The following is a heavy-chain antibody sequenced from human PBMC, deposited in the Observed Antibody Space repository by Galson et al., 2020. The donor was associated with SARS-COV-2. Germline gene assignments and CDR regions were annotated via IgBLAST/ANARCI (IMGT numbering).Heavy chain of an antibody. CDR3: ARDATSSGWFNWFDP. V-gene: IGHV4-39*07. CDR1: GGSISSTSYL. D-gene: IGHD6-19*01. Sequence: SETLSLTCSVSGGSISSTSYLWGWIRQPPGKGLEWIGSIYNTGSTHYNPSLESRATISVDTSKNHFSLKLSSVTAADTAVYYCARDATSSGWFNWFDPWGRGTLVTGSS. J-gene: IGHJ5*02. CDR2: IYNTGST.